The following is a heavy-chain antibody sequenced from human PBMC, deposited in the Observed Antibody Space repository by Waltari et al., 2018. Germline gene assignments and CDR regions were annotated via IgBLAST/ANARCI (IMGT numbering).Heavy chain of an antibody. V-gene: IGHV3-7*01. CDR3: SKRLEI. Sequence: DVQPVDSGGGLVQPGGSLRFSCEVSGFITDWMDWVRQAPGKGLQWVANINEDGGEKYYLDSVKGRFTISRDNAKKLVYLEMNTLRAEDTATYYCSKRLEIWGRGTMVAVS. J-gene: IGHJ3*02. CDR2: INEDGGEK. CDR1: GFITDW.